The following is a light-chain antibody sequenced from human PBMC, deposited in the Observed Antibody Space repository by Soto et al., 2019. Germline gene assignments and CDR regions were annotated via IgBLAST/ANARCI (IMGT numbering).Light chain of an antibody. V-gene: IGKV4-1*01. CDR1: QSVLYSSNNKNY. J-gene: IGKJ5*01. CDR3: QQYYTTPSNP. Sequence: DIVMTQSPDSLAVSLGERATINCKSSQSVLYSSNNKNYLAWYQQKPGQPPKLLIYWASTRESGVPDRFSGSGSGTDFTLTISSLQAEDVAIYYCQQYYTTPSNPFGQGTRLEIK. CDR2: WAS.